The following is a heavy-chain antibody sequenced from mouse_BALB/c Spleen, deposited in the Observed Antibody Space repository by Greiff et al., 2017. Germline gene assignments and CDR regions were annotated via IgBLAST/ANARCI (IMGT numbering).Heavy chain of an antibody. CDR2: IDPENGDT. D-gene: IGHD3-2*01. Sequence: VHVKQSGAELVRSGASVKLSCTASGFNIKDYYMHWVKQRPEQGLEWIGWIDPENGDTEYAPKFQGKATMTADTSSNTAYLQLSSLTSEDTAVYYCDADDSSGYDAMDYWGQGTSVTVSS. CDR1: GFNIKDYY. J-gene: IGHJ4*01. CDR3: DADDSSGYDAMDY. V-gene: IGHV14-4*02.